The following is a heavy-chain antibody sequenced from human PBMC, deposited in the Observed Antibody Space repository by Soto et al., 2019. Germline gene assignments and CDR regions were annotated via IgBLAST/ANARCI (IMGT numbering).Heavy chain of an antibody. J-gene: IGHJ4*02. D-gene: IGHD4-17*01. Sequence: PSETLSLTCSVSGASVRSGDDYWSSIRQAPGKGLEWIGYIYNSGGSYYNLSLKGRLTISIDTSKNQFSLKLNSVTAADTAIYYCVGTGTTDDYWGRGTLVTV. CDR3: VGTGTTDDY. CDR1: GASVRSGDDY. V-gene: IGHV4-30-4*01. CDR2: IYNSGGS.